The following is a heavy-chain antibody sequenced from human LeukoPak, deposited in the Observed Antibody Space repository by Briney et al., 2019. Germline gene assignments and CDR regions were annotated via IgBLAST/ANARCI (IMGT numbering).Heavy chain of an antibody. D-gene: IGHD3-22*01. V-gene: IGHV1-8*02. Sequence: ASVKVSCKASGGTFSSYAISWVRQATGQGLEWMGWMNPNSGNTGYAQKFQGRVTMTRNTSISTAYMELSSLRSEDTAVYYCAGSLRYYYDSSGYYLAFDIWGQGTMVTVSS. CDR2: MNPNSGNT. CDR1: GGTFSSYA. J-gene: IGHJ3*02. CDR3: AGSLRYYYDSSGYYLAFDI.